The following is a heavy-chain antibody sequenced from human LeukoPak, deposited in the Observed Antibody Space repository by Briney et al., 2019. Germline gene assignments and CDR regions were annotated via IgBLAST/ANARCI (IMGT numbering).Heavy chain of an antibody. D-gene: IGHD3-10*01. Sequence: GASVKVSCKASGYTFTGYYMHWVRQAPGQGLEWMGWISPNSGGTNYAQQFQGRVTMTRDTSISTAYMELSRLTSDDTAVYYCARGNFYDNKGYSPELRYWGQGTLVTVSS. V-gene: IGHV1-2*02. CDR3: ARGNFYDNKGYSPELRY. CDR1: GYTFTGYY. J-gene: IGHJ4*02. CDR2: ISPNSGGT.